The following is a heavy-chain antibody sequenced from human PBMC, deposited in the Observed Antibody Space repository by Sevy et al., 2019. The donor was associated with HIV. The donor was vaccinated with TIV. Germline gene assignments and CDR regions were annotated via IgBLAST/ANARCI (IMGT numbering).Heavy chain of an antibody. CDR2: ISYDINNK. Sequence: GGSLRLSCAASGFTFFAYTMHWVRQAPGKGLEWVALISYDINNKYYADSVKGRFTISTDNSKNTLYLQMNSLRPEDTAVYYCARDVASSGNGLDVWGQGTTVTVSS. V-gene: IGHV3-30-3*01. D-gene: IGHD3-3*02. CDR1: GFTFFAYT. CDR3: ARDVASSGNGLDV. J-gene: IGHJ6*02.